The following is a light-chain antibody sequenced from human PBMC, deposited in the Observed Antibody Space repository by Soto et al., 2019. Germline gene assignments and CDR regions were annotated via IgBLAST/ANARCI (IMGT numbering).Light chain of an antibody. CDR1: ETIRTNY. J-gene: IGKJ2*01. V-gene: IGKV3D-20*01. Sequence: EIVLTQSPATLSLSPGERATLSCGASETIRTNYLAWYQQRTGLAPRLLIYDTFTRATGIPDRFSGSGSGTDFTLTISRLESEDFAVYYCQQYGDSPTFGQGTKLQIK. CDR3: QQYGDSPT. CDR2: DTF.